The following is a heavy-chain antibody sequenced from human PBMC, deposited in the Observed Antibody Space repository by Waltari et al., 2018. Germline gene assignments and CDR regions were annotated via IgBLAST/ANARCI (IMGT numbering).Heavy chain of an antibody. CDR3: ARPRGGGWYSEGFDI. D-gene: IGHD6-19*01. V-gene: IGHV3-21*02. CDR2: ITTSSSYI. J-gene: IGHJ3*02. CDR1: GFTFRRYR. Sequence: EVQLVESGGGRVEPGESLRLSWVGSGFTFRRYRRHGVRQAPGKGLEWVSSITTSSSYIYHADSVKGRFTTSRDNARKSLYLQMNSLRAEDTAVYYCARPRGGGWYSEGFDIWGQGTMVTVSS.